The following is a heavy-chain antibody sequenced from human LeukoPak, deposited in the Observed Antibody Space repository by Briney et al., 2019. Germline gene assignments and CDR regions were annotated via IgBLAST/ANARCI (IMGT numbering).Heavy chain of an antibody. CDR3: ARVAAAGTFDI. CDR2: IKQDGSEK. CDR1: GFTFSSYW. J-gene: IGHJ3*02. D-gene: IGHD6-13*01. Sequence: GGSLRLSCAASGFTFSSYWMNWVRQAPGKGLEWVANIKQDGSEKYYVDSVKGRFTISRDNAKNSLYLQMNSLRAEDTAVYYCARVAAAGTFDIWGQGTMVTVSS. V-gene: IGHV3-7*04.